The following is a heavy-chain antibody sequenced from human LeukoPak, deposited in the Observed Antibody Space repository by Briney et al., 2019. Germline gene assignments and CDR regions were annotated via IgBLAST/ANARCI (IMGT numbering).Heavy chain of an antibody. D-gene: IGHD3-22*01. CDR1: GFTFSSYS. Sequence: PGGSLRLSCAASGFTFSSYSMNWVRQAPGKGLEWISYISSSSSAMYYADSVKGRFTISRDKAKNSLYLQMNSLRDEDTAVYYCARARGVSTGYRPIDYWGQGTLVTVSS. V-gene: IGHV3-48*02. J-gene: IGHJ4*02. CDR3: ARARGVSTGYRPIDY. CDR2: ISSSSSAM.